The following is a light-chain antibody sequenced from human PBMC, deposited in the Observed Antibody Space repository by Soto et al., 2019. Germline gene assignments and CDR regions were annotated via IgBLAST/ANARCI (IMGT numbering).Light chain of an antibody. CDR2: DAS. CDR1: QSISSW. Sequence: DIQMTQSPSTLSASVGDRVTITCRASQSISSWLAWYQQRPGKTPRLLIYDASTLESGVPSRFSGSGSGTEFTLTISSLQPDDFATYYCQQYSSYSRXTFGPGTKVDIK. V-gene: IGKV1-5*01. J-gene: IGKJ3*01. CDR3: QQYSSYSRXT.